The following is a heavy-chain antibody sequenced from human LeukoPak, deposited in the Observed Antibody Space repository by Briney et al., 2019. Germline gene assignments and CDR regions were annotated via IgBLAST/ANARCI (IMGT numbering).Heavy chain of an antibody. CDR2: IIPIFGTA. CDR3: ARTGALGSSRGIHHGMVPLGY. Sequence: GASVKVSCKASGGTFSSYAISWVRQAPGQGLEWMGGIIPIFGTANYAQKLQGRVTITADKSTSTAYMELSSLRSEDTAVYYCARTGALGSSRGIHHGMVPLGYWGQGTLVTVSS. J-gene: IGHJ4*02. CDR1: GGTFSSYA. D-gene: IGHD6-13*01. V-gene: IGHV1-69*06.